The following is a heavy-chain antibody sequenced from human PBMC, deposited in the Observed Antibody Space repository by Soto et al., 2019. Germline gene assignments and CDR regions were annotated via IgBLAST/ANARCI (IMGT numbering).Heavy chain of an antibody. J-gene: IGHJ4*02. CDR3: ANRAGYYSSGSLYLSAH. V-gene: IGHV3-23*01. Sequence: GGSLRLSCTASGFSFGSRGMTWVRQAPGKGLEWVSSFGGRGFSKFYAESVRGRFIISRDNLRNKLYLQMNNLRAEDTARYFCANRAGYYSSGSLYLSAHWGQGTLVTVSS. CDR1: GFSFGSRG. D-gene: IGHD6-25*01. CDR2: FGGRGFSK.